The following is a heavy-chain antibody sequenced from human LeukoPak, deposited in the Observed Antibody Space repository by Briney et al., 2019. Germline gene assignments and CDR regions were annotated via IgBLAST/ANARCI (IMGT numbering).Heavy chain of an antibody. CDR3: ARGWPPDY. V-gene: IGHV3-30*04. J-gene: IGHJ4*02. CDR1: GFIFNDYA. D-gene: IGHD6-13*01. Sequence: PGRSLRLSCAASGFIFNDYAMHWVRQAPGKGLEWVAVISYDGSNKYYADPVKGRFTISRDNSKNTLSLQMNSLRAEDTAVYYCARGWPPDYWGQGTLVTVSS. CDR2: ISYDGSNK.